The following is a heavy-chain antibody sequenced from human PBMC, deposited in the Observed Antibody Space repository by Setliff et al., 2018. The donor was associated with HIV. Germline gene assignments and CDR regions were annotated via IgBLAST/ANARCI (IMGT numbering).Heavy chain of an antibody. J-gene: IGHJ4*02. V-gene: IGHV3-23*01. Sequence: PGGSLRLSCTASGFTFSTYAMSWVRQAPGKGLDWVSAISGSAADTYYAGSLKGRFTISRDNAKNMLYLQMNSLSADDTAVYYCVRGSGYYYFDNWGQGALVTVSS. CDR2: ISGSAADT. CDR3: VRGSGYYYFDN. D-gene: IGHD3-22*01. CDR1: GFTFSTYA.